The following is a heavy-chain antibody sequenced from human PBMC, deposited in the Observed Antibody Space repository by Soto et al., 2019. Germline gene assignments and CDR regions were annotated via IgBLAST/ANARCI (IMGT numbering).Heavy chain of an antibody. CDR1: GGTFSSYT. Sequence: QVQLVQSGAVVKKPGSSVTVSCTASGGTFSSYTISWVRQSPGHGLEWMGRIIPILGIANYAQKFKGRVTITADKSTSKAYMELSSLRSEDTAVYYCARDHGRFDPWGQGTLVTVSS. J-gene: IGHJ5*02. CDR3: ARDHGRFDP. V-gene: IGHV1-69*08. CDR2: IIPILGIA.